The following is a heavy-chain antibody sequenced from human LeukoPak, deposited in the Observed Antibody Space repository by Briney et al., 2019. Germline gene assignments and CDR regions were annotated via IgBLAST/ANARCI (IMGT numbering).Heavy chain of an antibody. V-gene: IGHV3-13*04. CDR1: GFTFSSYD. CDR3: ARSYGSGSYYNSYFDY. J-gene: IGHJ4*02. CDR2: IGTAGDT. D-gene: IGHD3-10*01. Sequence: GGSLRLSCAASGFTFSSYDMHWVRQATGKGLEWVSAIGTAGDTYYPGSVKGRFTISRENAKNSLYLQMNSLRAGDTAVYYCARSYGSGSYYNSYFDYWGQGTLVTVPS.